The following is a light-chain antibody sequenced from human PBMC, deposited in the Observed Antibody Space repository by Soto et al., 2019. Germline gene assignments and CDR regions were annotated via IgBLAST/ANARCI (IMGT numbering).Light chain of an antibody. CDR1: QSVSSN. J-gene: IGKJ1*01. CDR3: QQYGSSPST. Sequence: EGATLSCRASQSVSSNLVWYQQKPGQAPRLLIYGASSRATGSPDRFSGSGSGTDFTLTISRLEPEDFAVYFCQQYGSSPSTFGQ. V-gene: IGKV3-20*01. CDR2: GAS.